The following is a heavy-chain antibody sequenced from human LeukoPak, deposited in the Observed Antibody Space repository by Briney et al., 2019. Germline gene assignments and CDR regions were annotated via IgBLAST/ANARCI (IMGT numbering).Heavy chain of an antibody. Sequence: PGGSLRLSCAASGFTFSNCAMHWVRQAPGKGLEWVAFLSYDGSNKHYAEPVQGRFTISRDNSKNTLYLQMNSLRPEDTAVYYCARARFGYNRGPFDYWGQGILVTVSS. CDR1: GFTFSNCA. CDR3: ARARFGYNRGPFDY. CDR2: LSYDGSNK. D-gene: IGHD5-24*01. J-gene: IGHJ4*02. V-gene: IGHV3-30-3*01.